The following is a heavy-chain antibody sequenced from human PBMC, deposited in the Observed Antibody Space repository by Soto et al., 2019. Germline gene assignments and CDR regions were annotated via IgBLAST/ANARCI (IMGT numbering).Heavy chain of an antibody. V-gene: IGHV3-21*01. D-gene: IGHD5-12*01. Sequence: PGGSLRLSCAASGFTFSSYSMNWVRQAPGKGLEWVSSISSSSSYIYYADSVKGRFTISRDNAKNSLYLQMNSLRAEDTAVYYCARDGHLDLWWLQPEAIYYYYYMDVWGKGTTVTVSS. CDR2: ISSSSSYI. CDR1: GFTFSSYS. CDR3: ARDGHLDLWWLQPEAIYYYYYMDV. J-gene: IGHJ6*03.